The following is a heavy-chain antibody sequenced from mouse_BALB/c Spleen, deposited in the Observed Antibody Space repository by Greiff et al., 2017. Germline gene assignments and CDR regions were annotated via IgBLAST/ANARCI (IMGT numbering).Heavy chain of an antibody. CDR2: IHYSGST. D-gene: IGHD2-4*01. J-gene: IGHJ2*01. CDR1: GYSITSGYS. Sequence: VQLKESGPDLVKPSPSLSLSCTVTGYSITSGYSRHWIRKFPGNKLEWMGYIHYSGSTNYNQSFKSRISITRDTSKNQSFLQLNSVTTEDTATYYCARSTMITTVDYWGQGTTLTVSS. V-gene: IGHV3-1*02. CDR3: ARSTMITTVDY.